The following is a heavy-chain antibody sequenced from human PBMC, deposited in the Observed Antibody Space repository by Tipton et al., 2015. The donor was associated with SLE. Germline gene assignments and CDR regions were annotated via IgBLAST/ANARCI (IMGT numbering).Heavy chain of an antibody. D-gene: IGHD5-12*01. J-gene: IGHJ4*02. V-gene: IGHV4-34*01. Sequence: TLSLTCAVYGGSFSGYYWSWFRQPPGKGLEWIGEINHSGSTNYNPSLKSRVTISIDTSKNQFSLKLNSLTAADTAVYYCARESPSGDDQGLDYWGQGTLVTVSS. CDR2: INHSGST. CDR1: GGSFSGYY. CDR3: ARESPSGDDQGLDY.